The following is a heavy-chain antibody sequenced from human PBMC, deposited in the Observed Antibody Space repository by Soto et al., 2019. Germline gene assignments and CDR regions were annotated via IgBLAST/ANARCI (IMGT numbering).Heavy chain of an antibody. V-gene: IGHV3-23*01. CDR3: AKVVRY. CDR1: GFTFSSSA. CDR2: ITGSGGIT. Sequence: EVQLLESGGGLVQPGGSLRLSCAASGFTFSSSAMSWVRQAPGKGLEWVSVITGSGGITYYADSVQGRFPVSRDISKNTLSLQMNSLRAEDTAIYYCAKVVRYWGQGTLVTVSS. J-gene: IGHJ4*02.